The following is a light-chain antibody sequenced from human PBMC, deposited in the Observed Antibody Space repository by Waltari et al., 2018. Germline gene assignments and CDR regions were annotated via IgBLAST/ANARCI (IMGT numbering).Light chain of an antibody. V-gene: IGLV2-8*01. CDR2: EVS. J-gene: IGLJ2*01. Sequence: QSALTQPPSASGSPGQSVTISCPGTSTDVGGYNYASLYQQPPGKAPKLMIYEVSKRPSGVPDRFSGSKSGNTASLTVSGLQAEDEADYYCSSYAGSNTVVFGGGTKLTVL. CDR1: STDVGGYNY. CDR3: SSYAGSNTVV.